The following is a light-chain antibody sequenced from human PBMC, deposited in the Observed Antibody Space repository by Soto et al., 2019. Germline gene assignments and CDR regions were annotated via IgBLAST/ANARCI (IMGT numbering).Light chain of an antibody. J-gene: IGKJ1*01. CDR3: QHYDDLPWT. Sequence: DIQMTQSPSSLSASVGDRVTITCQASKDIKNYLNWYQQKPGKAPKLLIYAASILETGVPSRFSGSGSGTDFNFTISSLQPEDIATYYCQHYDDLPWTFGQGTKVAIK. CDR2: AAS. CDR1: KDIKNY. V-gene: IGKV1-33*01.